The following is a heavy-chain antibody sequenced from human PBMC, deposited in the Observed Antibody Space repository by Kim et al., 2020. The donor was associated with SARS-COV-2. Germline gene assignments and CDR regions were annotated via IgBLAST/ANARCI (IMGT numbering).Heavy chain of an antibody. J-gene: IGHJ6*02. CDR2: IYYSGST. Sequence: SETLSLTCTVSGGSISSGDYYWSWIRQPPGKGLEWIGYIYYSGSTYYNPSLKSRVTISVDTSKNQFSLKLSSVTAADTAVYYCARDLHLEGKYYYYGMDVWGQGTTVTVSS. CDR3: ARDLHLEGKYYYYGMDV. D-gene: IGHD3-3*01. V-gene: IGHV4-30-4*01. CDR1: GGSISSGDYY.